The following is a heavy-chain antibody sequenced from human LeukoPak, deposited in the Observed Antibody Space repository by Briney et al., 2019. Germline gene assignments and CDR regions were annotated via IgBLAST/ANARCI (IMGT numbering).Heavy chain of an antibody. D-gene: IGHD3-22*01. CDR2: IYYSGST. J-gene: IGHJ4*02. CDR1: GGSISSGDYY. Sequence: SQTLSLTCTVSGGSISSGDYYWSWIRQPPGKGLEWIGYIYYSGSTYYNPSLKSRVTISVDTSKNQFSLKLSSVTAADTAVYYRARVVITGDFDYWGQGTLVTVSS. CDR3: ARVVITGDFDY. V-gene: IGHV4-30-4*01.